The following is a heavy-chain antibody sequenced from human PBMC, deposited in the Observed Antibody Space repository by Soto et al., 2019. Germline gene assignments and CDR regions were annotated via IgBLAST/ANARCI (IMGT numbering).Heavy chain of an antibody. CDR3: ARRMVRGNYGMDV. CDR2: INPNTGGT. D-gene: IGHD3-10*01. V-gene: IGHV1-2*02. J-gene: IGHJ6*02. CDR1: GYTFTGYN. Sequence: ASVKVSCKASGYTFTGYNIHWVRQAPGQGLEWMGWINPNTGGTNYAQKFQGRVTMTWDTSINTAYIDLRSLRSQGTAVYYCARRMVRGNYGMDVWGQGTTVTVSS.